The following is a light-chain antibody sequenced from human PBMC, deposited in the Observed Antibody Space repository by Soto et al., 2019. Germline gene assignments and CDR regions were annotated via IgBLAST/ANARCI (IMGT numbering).Light chain of an antibody. J-gene: IGKJ3*01. Sequence: EIVMTQSPATLSVSPGEGATLSCRASQSVSNHLAWYQQKPGQAPRLLIYGASTRATGIPDRFSGSGSGTEFPLTISTLQSEDFAVYYCQQYNNWPPFTFGPGNKVDIK. CDR2: GAS. V-gene: IGKV3-15*01. CDR3: QQYNNWPPFT. CDR1: QSVSNH.